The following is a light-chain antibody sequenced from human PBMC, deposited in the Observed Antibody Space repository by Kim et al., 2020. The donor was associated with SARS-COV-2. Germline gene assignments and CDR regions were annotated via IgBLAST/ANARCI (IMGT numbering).Light chain of an antibody. CDR2: YDS. J-gene: IGLJ2*01. CDR3: QVWDSSSDHVV. Sequence: SYELTQPPSVSVAPGKTARITCGGNNIGSKSVHWYQQKPGQAPVLVIYYDSDRPSGIPERFSGSNSGNTATLTISRVEAGDEADYYSQVWDSSSDHVVFGGGTKLTVL. V-gene: IGLV3-21*04. CDR1: NIGSKS.